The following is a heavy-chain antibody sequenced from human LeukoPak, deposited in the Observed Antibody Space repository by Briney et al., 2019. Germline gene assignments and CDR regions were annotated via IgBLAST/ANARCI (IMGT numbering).Heavy chain of an antibody. J-gene: IGHJ5*02. Sequence: GGSLRLSCAASGFTFSYYTMSWVRQAPGKGLEWVSSISSTGSSIYYADSVKGRSTISRDNAKNSLYLQMSSLRVEDTAVYYCARDDVAWNDVHWFDPWGQGTLVTVSS. D-gene: IGHD1-1*01. CDR2: ISSTGSSI. CDR1: GFTFSYYT. CDR3: ARDDVAWNDVHWFDP. V-gene: IGHV3-21*01.